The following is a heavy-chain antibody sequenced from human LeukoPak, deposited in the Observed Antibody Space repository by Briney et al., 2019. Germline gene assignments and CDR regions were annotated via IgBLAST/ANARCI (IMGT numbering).Heavy chain of an antibody. CDR1: GYTFDDYG. Sequence: GGSLRLSCAASGYTFDDYGMSWVRQAPGKGVEWVSGINWKGGSTGYADTVKGRFPISRDNAKNSLYLQMNSLRAEDTALYYCARGTYYYDSSGSARFDYWGQGTLVTVSS. J-gene: IGHJ4*02. V-gene: IGHV3-20*04. CDR2: INWKGGST. D-gene: IGHD3-22*01. CDR3: ARGTYYYDSSGSARFDY.